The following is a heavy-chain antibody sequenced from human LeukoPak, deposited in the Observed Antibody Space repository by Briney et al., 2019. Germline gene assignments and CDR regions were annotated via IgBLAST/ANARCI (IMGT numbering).Heavy chain of an antibody. CDR1: GGSISSYY. CDR3: AREILEYGSGSNNWFDP. Sequence: KASETLSLTCTVSGGSISSYYWSWIRQPPGKGREWIGYIYYSGSTNYNPSLKSRVTISVDTSKNQFSLKLSSVTAADTAVYYCAREILEYGSGSNNWFDPWGQGTLVTVSS. J-gene: IGHJ5*02. D-gene: IGHD3-10*01. V-gene: IGHV4-59*01. CDR2: IYYSGST.